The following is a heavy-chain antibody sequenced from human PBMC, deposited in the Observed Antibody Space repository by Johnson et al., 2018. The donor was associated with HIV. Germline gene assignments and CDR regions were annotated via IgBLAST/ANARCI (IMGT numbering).Heavy chain of an antibody. CDR1: GFTFRDYY. D-gene: IGHD6-19*01. J-gene: IGHJ3*02. CDR2: ISTSGSTI. V-gene: IGHV3-11*04. Sequence: QVQLVESGGGLVKPGGSLRLSCAASGFTFRDYYMSWIRQAPGKGLEWVSYISTSGSTIYYADSVKGRFTISRDNAKNALYLQMNSLRAEDTAVYYCATSHGWQWVDGAFDIWGQGTMFTVSS. CDR3: ATSHGWQWVDGAFDI.